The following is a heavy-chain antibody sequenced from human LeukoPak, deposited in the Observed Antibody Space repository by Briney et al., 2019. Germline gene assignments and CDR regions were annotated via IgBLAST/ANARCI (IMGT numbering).Heavy chain of an antibody. Sequence: ASVKVSCTASGHTFTGYYMYWVRQAPGQGLEWMGWINPNSGGTNYAQKFQGRVTMTRDTSISTAYMELSRLRSDDSAVYYCARRYGDHGHYYLYYGMDVWGQGTTVTVSS. CDR2: INPNSGGT. D-gene: IGHD4-17*01. CDR1: GHTFTGYY. J-gene: IGHJ6*02. CDR3: ARRYGDHGHYYLYYGMDV. V-gene: IGHV1-2*02.